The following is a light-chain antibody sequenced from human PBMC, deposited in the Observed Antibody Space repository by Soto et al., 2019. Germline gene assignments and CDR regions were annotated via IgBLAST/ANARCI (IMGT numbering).Light chain of an antibody. CDR1: SSNIGKNY. V-gene: IGLV1-47*01. J-gene: IGLJ3*02. CDR2: RNI. CDR3: SVWDANLSAWV. Sequence: QSVLTQPPSASGTPGQRVTISCSGSSSNIGKNYVYWYQQLPGRAPKLLIYRNIQRPSGVPDQFSGSKSGTSASLAISGLRSEDEADYYCSVWDANLSAWVFGGGTKLTVL.